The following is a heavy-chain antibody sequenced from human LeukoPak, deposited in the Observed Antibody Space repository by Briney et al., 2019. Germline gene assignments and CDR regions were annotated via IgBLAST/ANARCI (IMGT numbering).Heavy chain of an antibody. CDR1: GGTFSSYA. J-gene: IGHJ4*02. Sequence: ASVKVSCKASGGTFSSYAISWVRQAPGQGLEWMGGIIPIFGTANYAQKFQGRVTITADESTSTAYMELSSLRSEDTAVYYCARDARPYNWNYVPFDYWGRGTLVTVSS. V-gene: IGHV1-69*13. CDR3: ARDARPYNWNYVPFDY. D-gene: IGHD1-7*01. CDR2: IIPIFGTA.